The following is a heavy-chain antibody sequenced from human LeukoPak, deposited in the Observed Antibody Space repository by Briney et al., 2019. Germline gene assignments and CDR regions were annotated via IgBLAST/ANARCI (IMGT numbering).Heavy chain of an antibody. CDR1: GYTFTSYG. D-gene: IGHD3-9*01. Sequence: ASVKVSCKASGYTFTSYGISWVRQAPGQGLGWMGWISAYNGNTNYAQKLQGRVTMTTDTSTSTAYMELRSLRSDDTAVYYCARASYDILTGYKTDDYWGQGTLVTVSS. V-gene: IGHV1-18*01. J-gene: IGHJ4*02. CDR2: ISAYNGNT. CDR3: ARASYDILTGYKTDDY.